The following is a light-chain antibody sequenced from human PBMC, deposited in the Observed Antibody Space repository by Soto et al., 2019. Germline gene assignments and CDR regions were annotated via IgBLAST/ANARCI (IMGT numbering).Light chain of an antibody. CDR1: ENVRTF. CDR3: QQYDNWPIT. V-gene: IGKV3-15*01. Sequence: EVVLTQSPATLSLSPGERATLSCRASENVRTFVDWYQQKPGQAPRLLIYGASNRATGLPARFSGSGSGTEFTLIISSLQSEDSAVYYCQQYDNWPITFGQGTRLEIK. J-gene: IGKJ5*01. CDR2: GAS.